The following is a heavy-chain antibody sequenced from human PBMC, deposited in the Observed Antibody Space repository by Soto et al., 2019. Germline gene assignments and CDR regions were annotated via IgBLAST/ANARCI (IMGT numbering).Heavy chain of an antibody. D-gene: IGHD1-1*01. CDR1: GFMFSSHW. Sequence: EVQLVESGGGLVQPGGSLRLSCAASGFMFSSHWMHWVRQAPGKGLVWVSRISADGSNTNYADSVKGRFTISRDNARNPLFLQMNSLTAEDTAVYYCARRTEAYNWADYWGQGTLVTVSS. J-gene: IGHJ4*02. V-gene: IGHV3-74*01. CDR3: ARRTEAYNWADY. CDR2: ISADGSNT.